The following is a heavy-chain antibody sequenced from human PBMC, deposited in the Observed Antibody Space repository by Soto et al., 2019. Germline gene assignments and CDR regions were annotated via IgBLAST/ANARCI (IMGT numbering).Heavy chain of an antibody. CDR1: GFTFSSYA. D-gene: IGHD3-22*01. J-gene: IGHJ4*02. Sequence: PGGSLRLSCAVSGFTFSSYAMHWVRQAPGKGLEWVAVISYDGSNKYYADSVKGRFTISRDNSKNTLYLQMNSLRAEDTAVYYCARGPYYYDSSGYYQPDYWGQGTLVTVSS. V-gene: IGHV3-30-3*01. CDR2: ISYDGSNK. CDR3: ARGPYYYDSSGYYQPDY.